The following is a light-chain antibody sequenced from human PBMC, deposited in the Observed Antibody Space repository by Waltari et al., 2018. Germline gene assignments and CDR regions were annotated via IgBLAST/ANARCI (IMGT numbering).Light chain of an antibody. Sequence: FMLTQPQSVSESPGKTVTISCPRSRGRIASNYVPWYQQRPGRFPTTVIYEATQRASGVPVRFSGSIDTSSNSASLTISGLKTEDEADYYCQSYDSNFWVFGGGTKLTVL. CDR1: RGRIASNY. CDR3: QSYDSNFWV. CDR2: EAT. J-gene: IGLJ3*02. V-gene: IGLV6-57*01.